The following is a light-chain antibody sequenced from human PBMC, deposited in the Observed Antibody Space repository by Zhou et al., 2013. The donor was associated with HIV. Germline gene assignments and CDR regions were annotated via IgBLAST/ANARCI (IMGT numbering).Light chain of an antibody. CDR3: QQSYSTPYS. CDR1: QSISSW. J-gene: IGKJ2*03. CDR2: AAS. V-gene: IGKV1-39*01. Sequence: DIQMTQSPSTLSASVGDRVTITCRASQSISSWLAWYQQKSGKAPKLLIYAASSLQSGVPSRFSGSGSGTDFTLTISSLQPEDFATYYCQQSYSTPYSFGQGTKLEIK.